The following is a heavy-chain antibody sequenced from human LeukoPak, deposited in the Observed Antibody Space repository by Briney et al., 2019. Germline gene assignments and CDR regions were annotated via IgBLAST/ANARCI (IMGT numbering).Heavy chain of an antibody. Sequence: SETLSLTCAVYGGSFSGYYWSWIRQPPGKGLEWIGEINHSGSTNYNPSLKSRVTISVDMSKNQFSLKLSSVTAADTAVYYCARGDCTNGVCPNYYMDVWGKGTTVTVSS. J-gene: IGHJ6*03. CDR1: GGSFSGYY. CDR3: ARGDCTNGVCPNYYMDV. D-gene: IGHD2-8*01. V-gene: IGHV4-34*01. CDR2: INHSGST.